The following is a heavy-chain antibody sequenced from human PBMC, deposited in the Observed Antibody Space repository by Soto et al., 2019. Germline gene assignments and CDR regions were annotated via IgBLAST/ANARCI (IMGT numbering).Heavy chain of an antibody. CDR3: AKGAWLDY. CDR2: VRGLDGST. Sequence: EVQLLESGGGLVQPGASLRRSCAASGFTFTKFDMSWARQAPGKGLEWVSVVRGLDGSTSYADSLKGRFTISKDSSKNTLYLQMNSLRAEDTALYYCAKGAWLDYWGQGTLVTVSS. J-gene: IGHJ4*02. D-gene: IGHD5-12*01. V-gene: IGHV3-23*01. CDR1: GFTFTKFD.